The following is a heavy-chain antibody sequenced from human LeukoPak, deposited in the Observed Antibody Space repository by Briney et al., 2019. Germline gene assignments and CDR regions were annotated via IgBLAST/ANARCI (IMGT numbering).Heavy chain of an antibody. V-gene: IGHV4-59*12. Sequence: SETLSLTCTVSGGSISSYYWTWIRQPPGKGLEWIGYIYSSGSTNYNPSLKSRITISVDTSRNQFSLKLSSVTAADTAVYYCARDFSGSYYRGNAFDIWGQGTMVTVSS. CDR3: ARDFSGSYYRGNAFDI. D-gene: IGHD1-26*01. J-gene: IGHJ3*02. CDR1: GGSISSYY. CDR2: IYSSGST.